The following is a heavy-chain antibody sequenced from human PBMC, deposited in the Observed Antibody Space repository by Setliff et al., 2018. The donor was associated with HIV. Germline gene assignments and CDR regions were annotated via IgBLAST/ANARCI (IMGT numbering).Heavy chain of an antibody. CDR1: GGSIRTGAYY. CDR3: ARQGYGDYWYFDL. V-gene: IGHV4-39*07. Sequence: PSETLSLTCTVSGGSIRTGAYYWGWIRQPPGKGLEWIGSIYYDGRTFYKPSLKSRLTISVDTSKNQFSLSLNSVTASDTAMYYCARQGYGDYWYFDLWGRGTLVTVSS. J-gene: IGHJ2*01. CDR2: IYYDGRT. D-gene: IGHD4-17*01.